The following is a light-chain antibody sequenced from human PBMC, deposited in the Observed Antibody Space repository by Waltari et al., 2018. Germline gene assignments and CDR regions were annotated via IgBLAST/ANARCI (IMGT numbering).Light chain of an antibody. V-gene: IGKV1-39*01. Sequence: DIQMTQSPSSLSAFMGASVTITCRTSQIIKNYLNWYHQKPGKPPKLLIYGASSLQSGVPSRFSGSGSGTDFALTINSLQPEDYATYYCQQSYSIPFTFGGGTEVEIK. CDR3: QQSYSIPFT. CDR1: QIIKNY. J-gene: IGKJ4*01. CDR2: GAS.